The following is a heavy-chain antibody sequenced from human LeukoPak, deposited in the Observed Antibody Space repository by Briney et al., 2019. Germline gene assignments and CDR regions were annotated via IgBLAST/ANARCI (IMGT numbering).Heavy chain of an antibody. J-gene: IGHJ4*02. V-gene: IGHV4-59*01. CDR3: AGTTVTLDY. CDR2: IYYSGST. CDR1: GGSISSYY. D-gene: IGHD4-11*01. Sequence: SETLSLTCTVSGGSISSYYWSWIRQPPGKGLEWIGYIYYSGSTNYNPSLKSRVTISVDTSKNQSSLKLSSVTAADTAVYYCAGTTVTLDYWGQGTLVTVSS.